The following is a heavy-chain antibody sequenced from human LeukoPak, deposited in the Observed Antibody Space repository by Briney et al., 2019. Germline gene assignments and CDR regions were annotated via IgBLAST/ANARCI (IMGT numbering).Heavy chain of an antibody. CDR2: IYYSGST. CDR1: GGSISSYY. V-gene: IGHV4-59*01. CDR3: ARDTPEDPFYGMDV. J-gene: IGHJ6*02. Sequence: SETLSLTCTVSGGSISSYYWSWIRQPPGKGLEWIGYIYYSGSTNYNPSLKSRVTISVDTSKNQFSLKRSSVTAADTAVYYCARDTPEDPFYGMDVWGQGTTVTVSS.